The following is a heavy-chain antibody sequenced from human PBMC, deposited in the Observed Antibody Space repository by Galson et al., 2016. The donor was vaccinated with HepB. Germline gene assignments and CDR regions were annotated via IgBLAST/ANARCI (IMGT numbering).Heavy chain of an antibody. CDR1: GYSFINHW. V-gene: IGHV5-51*01. Sequence: QSGAEVKKPGESLRISCEGSGYSFINHWIVWVRQMPGKGLEWMGIIYPGDSDPRYSPSFKGQVTISADKSIGTAYLQWSSLKASDTAMYYCARGHSGSSLPAFDDWGQGTLVTVSS. J-gene: IGHJ1*01. CDR2: IYPGDSDP. D-gene: IGHD1-26*01. CDR3: ARGHSGSSLPAFDD.